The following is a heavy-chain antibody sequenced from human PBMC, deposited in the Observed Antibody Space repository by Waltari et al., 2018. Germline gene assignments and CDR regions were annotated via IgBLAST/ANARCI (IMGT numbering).Heavy chain of an antibody. D-gene: IGHD7-27*01. CDR1: GFPFPPAW. J-gene: IGHJ4*01. Sequence: EVQMVESGGGLVKPGDSLRLSFAASGFPFPPAWLTWVRQAPGMGLEGVGRIKGKSDGAITDFAAPVRGRFSISRDDSQNMVLLQMNSLRTEDTAVYYCTTLDAPWGGWGHGTLVTVSS. CDR3: TTLDAPWGG. CDR2: IKGKSDGAIT. V-gene: IGHV3-15*01.